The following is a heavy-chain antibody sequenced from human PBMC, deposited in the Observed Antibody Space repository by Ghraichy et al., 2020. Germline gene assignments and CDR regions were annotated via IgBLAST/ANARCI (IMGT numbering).Heavy chain of an antibody. CDR1: GTSMNNYY. CDR3: ARFSSSRTAILHY. J-gene: IGHJ4*02. Sequence: SHTLSLTCTVSGTSMNNYYWTWIRQPPGKGLEWIGYIYYSGSTNYNPSLKSRVTISVDTSKNQFSLNLSSVTAADTAVYYCARFSSSRTAILHYWGQGTLVTVSS. CDR2: IYYSGST. V-gene: IGHV4-59*07. D-gene: IGHD2-21*02.